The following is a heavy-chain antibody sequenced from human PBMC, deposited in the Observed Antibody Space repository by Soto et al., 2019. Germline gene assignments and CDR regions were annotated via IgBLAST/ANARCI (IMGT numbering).Heavy chain of an antibody. CDR1: GGSFSNYI. Sequence: QVHLVQSGAEVKKPGSSVKVSCKASGGSFSNYIFAWVRQAPGQGLEWMGGTIPTCATAQYAQKLQGRVTITADESTSTVYMDLTSLPSDDTAVYYCARGLFGQQWLVGFDTWGQGTLVTVSS. V-gene: IGHV1-69*01. CDR2: TIPTCATA. D-gene: IGHD6-19*01. J-gene: IGHJ4*02. CDR3: ARGLFGQQWLVGFDT.